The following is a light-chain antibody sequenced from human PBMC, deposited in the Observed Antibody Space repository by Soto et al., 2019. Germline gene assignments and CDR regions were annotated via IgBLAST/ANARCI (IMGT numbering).Light chain of an antibody. J-gene: IGLJ3*02. V-gene: IGLV2-14*01. CDR1: SSDVGGYNY. CDR2: EVS. CDR3: SSHTSRTTWV. Sequence: QSALTQPASVSGSPGQSITISCTGTSSDVGGYNYVSWYQQHPGKAPKVMIYEVSNRPSGVSNRFSGSKSGNTASLTISGLQAEDEADYYCSSHTSRTTWVFGGGTKVTVL.